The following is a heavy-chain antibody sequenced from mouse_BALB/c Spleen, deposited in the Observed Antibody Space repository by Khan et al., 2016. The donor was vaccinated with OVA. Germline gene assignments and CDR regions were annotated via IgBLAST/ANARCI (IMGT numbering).Heavy chain of an antibody. CDR2: ISTGGHYT. Sequence: EVQLLESGGGVVKPGGSLKLSCSASGFTFSSFAMSWVRQTPEKRLEWVATISTGGHYTFYPDSVKGRFTISRDNARNTLYLQMSSLRSEDTAMYYCARSLVDYYAMDYWGQGPSVTVSS. J-gene: IGHJ4*01. CDR3: ARSLVDYYAMDY. CDR1: GFTFSSFA. V-gene: IGHV5-9-3*01.